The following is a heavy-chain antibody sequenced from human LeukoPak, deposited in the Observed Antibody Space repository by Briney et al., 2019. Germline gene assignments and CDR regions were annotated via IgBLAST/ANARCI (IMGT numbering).Heavy chain of an antibody. J-gene: IGHJ4*02. CDR1: GFTFSTYS. Sequence: GGSLRLSCAASGFTFSTYSMSWVRQAPGKGLEWVSSISSGIPYIYYADSMKGRFTISRDNAKNSLYLQMNSLRAEDTAVYSCARLYCSGDSRCFDYWGQGTLVTVSS. V-gene: IGHV3-21*01. CDR3: ARLYCSGDSRCFDY. CDR2: ISSGIPYI. D-gene: IGHD2-15*01.